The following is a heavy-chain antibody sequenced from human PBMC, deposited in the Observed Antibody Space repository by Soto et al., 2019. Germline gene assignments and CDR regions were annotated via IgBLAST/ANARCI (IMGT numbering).Heavy chain of an antibody. D-gene: IGHD3-10*01. Sequence: NPSETLSLTCTVSGGSISSSSYYWGWIRQPPGKGLEWIGSIYYSGSTYYNPSLKSRVTISVDTSKNQFSLKLSSVTAADTAVYYCACEAGITMVRGVISYWGQGTLVTVSS. CDR1: GGSISSSSYY. J-gene: IGHJ4*02. CDR2: IYYSGST. V-gene: IGHV4-39*01. CDR3: ACEAGITMVRGVISY.